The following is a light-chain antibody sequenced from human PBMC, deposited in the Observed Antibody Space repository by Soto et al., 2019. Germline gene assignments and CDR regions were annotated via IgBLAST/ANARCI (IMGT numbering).Light chain of an antibody. CDR3: QQSFSTPYT. Sequence: DFQMTQSPSSLSASVGDRVTITCRASQSITTYLNWYQQKPGKAPNLLISAATTLQSGVPSRFSGRGSGTEFSLTISSLQPEDFATYYCQQSFSTPYTFGQGTRLEIK. V-gene: IGKV1-39*01. CDR1: QSITTY. J-gene: IGKJ2*01. CDR2: AAT.